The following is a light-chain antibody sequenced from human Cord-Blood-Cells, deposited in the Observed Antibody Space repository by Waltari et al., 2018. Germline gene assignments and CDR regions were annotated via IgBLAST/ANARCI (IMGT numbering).Light chain of an antibody. CDR2: STS. Sequence: QTVVTHEHSLPVSPGGTVTLTCASSTGAVPSGSYPNWFQRKPGQAPRSLIYSTSNKPSWTPARFSGSLLGGKAALTLSGVQPEDEAEYYCLLYYGGARVFGGGTKLTVL. CDR1: TGAVPSGSY. J-gene: IGLJ3*02. V-gene: IGLV7-43*01. CDR3: LLYYGGARV.